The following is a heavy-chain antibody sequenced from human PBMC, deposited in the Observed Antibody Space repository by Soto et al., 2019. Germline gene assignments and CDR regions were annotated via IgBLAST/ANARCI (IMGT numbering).Heavy chain of an antibody. Sequence: EVQLLESGGGLVQPGGSLRLSCAASGFTFSSYAMSWVRQAPGKGLEWVSAISGSGGSTYYADSVKGRFTISRDNSKNTLYLQMNSLRAEDTAVYYCAKRPARVVVITDAFDIWCQGTMVTVSS. J-gene: IGHJ3*02. CDR1: GFTFSSYA. CDR2: ISGSGGST. V-gene: IGHV3-23*01. D-gene: IGHD3-22*01. CDR3: AKRPARVVVITDAFDI.